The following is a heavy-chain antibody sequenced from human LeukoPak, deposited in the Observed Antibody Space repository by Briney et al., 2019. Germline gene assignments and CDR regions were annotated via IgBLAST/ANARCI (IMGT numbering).Heavy chain of an antibody. Sequence: PSETLSLTCTVSGGSISSYYWSWMRQPPGKGLEWIGYIYYSGSTNYNPSLKSRVTISVDTSKNQFSLKLSSVTAADTAVYYCASDSGIGDAFDIWGQGTMVTVSS. CDR2: IYYSGST. D-gene: IGHD6-13*01. CDR3: ASDSGIGDAFDI. J-gene: IGHJ3*02. CDR1: GGSISSYY. V-gene: IGHV4-59*08.